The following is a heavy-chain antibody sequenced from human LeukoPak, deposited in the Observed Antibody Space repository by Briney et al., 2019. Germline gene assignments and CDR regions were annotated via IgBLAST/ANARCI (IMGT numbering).Heavy chain of an antibody. CDR1: GGTFISYA. Sequence: SVKVSCKASGGTFISYAISWVRQAPGQGLEWMGGIIPIFGTANYAQKFQGRVTITADESMSTAYMELSSLRSEDTAVYYCARTTNWGSEAGAWFDPWGQGTLVTVSS. CDR3: ARTTNWGSEAGAWFDP. CDR2: IIPIFGTA. D-gene: IGHD7-27*01. V-gene: IGHV1-69*13. J-gene: IGHJ5*02.